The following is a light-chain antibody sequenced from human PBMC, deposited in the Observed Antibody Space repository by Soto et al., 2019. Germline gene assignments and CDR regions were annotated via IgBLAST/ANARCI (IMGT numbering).Light chain of an antibody. CDR3: CADAGRSTYV. J-gene: IGLJ1*01. Sequence: QSVLTQPASVSGSPGQSITISCTRTSSGVGSYNFVSWYQQHPGEVPKVMIYEVSKRPSGVSDRFSGFKSGNTSSLTISGLQAEDEADYYCCADAGRSTYVFGTGTKLTVL. V-gene: IGLV2-23*02. CDR2: EVS. CDR1: SSGVGSYNF.